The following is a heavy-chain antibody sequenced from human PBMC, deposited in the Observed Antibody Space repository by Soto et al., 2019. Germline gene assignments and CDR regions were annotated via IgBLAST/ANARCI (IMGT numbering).Heavy chain of an antibody. CDR2: IIPMLGIT. V-gene: IGHV1-69*08. CDR3: ARDVDMAV. CDR1: GGTFSTYT. J-gene: IGHJ3*01. Sequence: QVQLVQSGAEVRKPGSSVKVSCKASGGTFSTYTINWVRQAPGQGLEWMGRIIPMLGITNYAQKFQGRVTITADKSTNTAYMEVSSLRSDATAVYYCARDVDMAVWGQGTMVTVSS.